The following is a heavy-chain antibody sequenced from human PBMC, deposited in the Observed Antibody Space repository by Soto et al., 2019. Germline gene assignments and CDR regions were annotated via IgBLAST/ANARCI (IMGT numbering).Heavy chain of an antibody. D-gene: IGHD6-19*01. V-gene: IGHV4-59*01. CDR2: FHYSGDT. Sequence: SETLSLTCTVSCGSINSFYWGWIRQSPGKGLEWIGYFHYSGDTKYNPSLNGRVTISIDTSKNQFSLKLSSVTAADTAVYFCARDFSGWGYYYGLDVWGQGTTVTVSS. CDR1: CGSINSFY. J-gene: IGHJ6*02. CDR3: ARDFSGWGYYYGLDV.